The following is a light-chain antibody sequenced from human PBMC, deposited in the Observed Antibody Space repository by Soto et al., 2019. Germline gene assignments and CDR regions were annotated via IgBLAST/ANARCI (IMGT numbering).Light chain of an antibody. CDR3: QQRSNWPLT. V-gene: IGKV3-11*01. J-gene: IGKJ5*01. CDR2: DAS. Sequence: EIVMTQSPATLSVSPGERATLSCRASQSVSSNLAWYQQKPGQAPRLLFYDASIRATGIPDRFSGSGSGTEFTLTISSLEPEDFAVYYCQQRSNWPLTFGQGTRLEI. CDR1: QSVSSN.